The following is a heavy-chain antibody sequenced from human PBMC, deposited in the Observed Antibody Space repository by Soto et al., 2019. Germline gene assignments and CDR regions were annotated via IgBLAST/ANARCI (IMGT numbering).Heavy chain of an antibody. CDR3: ARGTAKQPKDY. J-gene: IGHJ4*02. CDR2: ISSSSNYI. V-gene: IGHV3-21*01. Sequence: GGSLRLSCAASGFTFNTYTMNWIRQAPGKGLEWVSSISSSSNYIYYADSVKGRFTISRDNAKNSLYLQMNSLRAEDTAVYYCARGTAKQPKDYWGQGTLVTVSS. D-gene: IGHD2-8*02. CDR1: GFTFNTYT.